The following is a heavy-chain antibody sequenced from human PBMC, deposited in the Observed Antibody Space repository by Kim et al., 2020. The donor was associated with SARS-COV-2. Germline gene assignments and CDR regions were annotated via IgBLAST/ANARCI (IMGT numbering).Heavy chain of an antibody. CDR3: ARDGYYVILTGFIGMDV. CDR1: GGSISSGSYY. J-gene: IGHJ6*02. V-gene: IGHV4-61*02. CDR2: IYTSGST. Sequence: SETLSLTCTVSGGSISSGSYYWSWIRQPAGKGLEWIGRIYTSGSTNYNPSLTSRVTISVDTSKNQFSLKLSSGTAADTAVYYCARDGYYVILTGFIGMDVWGQGTTVTVSS. D-gene: IGHD3-9*01.